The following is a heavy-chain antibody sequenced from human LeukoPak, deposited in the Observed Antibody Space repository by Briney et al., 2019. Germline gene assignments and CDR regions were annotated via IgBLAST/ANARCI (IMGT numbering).Heavy chain of an antibody. CDR3: ARDEDTATTYNWFDP. CDR1: GYTFTSYA. CDR2: INTNTGNP. D-gene: IGHD5-18*01. J-gene: IGHJ5*02. Sequence: ASVKVSCKASGYTFTSYAMNWVRQAPGQGLEWMGWINTNTGNPTYAQGFTGRFVFSLDTSVSTAYLQISSLKAEDTAVYYCARDEDTATTYNWFDPWGQGTLVTVSS. V-gene: IGHV7-4-1*02.